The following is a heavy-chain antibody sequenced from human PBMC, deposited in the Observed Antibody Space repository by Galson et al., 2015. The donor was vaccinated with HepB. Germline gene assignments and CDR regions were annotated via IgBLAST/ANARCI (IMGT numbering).Heavy chain of an antibody. CDR3: ARHRPVSDWAEYYMDV. CDR1: GHSFTSYW. CDR2: IDPSDSYT. V-gene: IGHV5-10-1*01. D-gene: IGHD2-21*02. Sequence: QSGAEVKKPGESLRISCKGSGHSFTSYWISWVRQMPGKGLKWMGRIDPSDSYTNYSPSFQGHVTISADKSISTAYQQWSSLKASDTAMYYCARHRPVSDWAEYYMDVWGKGTTVTVSS. J-gene: IGHJ6*03.